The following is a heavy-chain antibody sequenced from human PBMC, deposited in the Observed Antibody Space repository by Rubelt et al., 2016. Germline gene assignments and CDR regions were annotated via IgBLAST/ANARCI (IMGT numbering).Heavy chain of an antibody. J-gene: IGHJ4*02. CDR2: ISAYNGNP. Sequence: QVQLVQSGAEVKKPGASVKVSCKASGYTFTNYGISWVRQAPGQGLEWVGWISAYNGNPKDAPKVQGRVTMTTDTSTATAYMELRSLIVDDTAMYYCARDERVVAADYWGQGTLVTVSS. D-gene: IGHD1-26*01. CDR1: GYTFTNYG. CDR3: ARDERVVAADY. V-gene: IGHV1-18*01.